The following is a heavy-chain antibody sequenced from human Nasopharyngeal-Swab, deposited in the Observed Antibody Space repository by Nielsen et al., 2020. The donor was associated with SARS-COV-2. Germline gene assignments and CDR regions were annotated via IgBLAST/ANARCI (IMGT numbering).Heavy chain of an antibody. V-gene: IGHV3-30*04. D-gene: IGHD3-3*01. J-gene: IGHJ6*02. Sequence: GESLKISCAASGFAFNYYAIHWVRQAPGKGLEWVAVTSYDDSNIYYADSVKGRFTISRDNAKNSLYLQMNSLRAEDTAVYYCARDGLDYDFWSAYFMDVWGQGTTVTVSS. CDR1: GFAFNYYA. CDR3: ARDGLDYDFWSAYFMDV. CDR2: TSYDDSNI.